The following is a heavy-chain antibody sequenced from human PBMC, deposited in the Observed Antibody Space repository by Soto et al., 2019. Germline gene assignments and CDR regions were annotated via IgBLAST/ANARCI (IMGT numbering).Heavy chain of an antibody. J-gene: IGHJ6*02. D-gene: IGHD3-3*01. CDR1: GFTFSSYS. Sequence: GGSLRLSCAASGFTFSSYSMNWVRQAPGKGLEWVPSISSSSSYIYYADSVKGRFTISRDNAKNSLYLQMNSLRAEDTAVYYCARELEDYDFWSGKRDYYYYGMDVWGQGTTVTVSS. CDR2: ISSSSSYI. V-gene: IGHV3-21*01. CDR3: ARELEDYDFWSGKRDYYYYGMDV.